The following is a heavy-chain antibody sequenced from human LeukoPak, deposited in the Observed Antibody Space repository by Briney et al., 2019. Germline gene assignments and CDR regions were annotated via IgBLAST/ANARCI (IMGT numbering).Heavy chain of an antibody. D-gene: IGHD6-19*01. J-gene: IGHJ4*02. CDR3: AKYPKYSSGWFLDY. CDR1: GFTFSSYG. CDR2: IRYDGSNK. V-gene: IGHV3-30*02. Sequence: GGSLRLSCAASGFTFSSYGMHWVRQAPGKGLEWVAFIRYDGSNKYYADSVKGRFTISRDNSKSTLYLQMNSLRAEDTAVYYCAKYPKYSSGWFLDYWGQGTLVTVSS.